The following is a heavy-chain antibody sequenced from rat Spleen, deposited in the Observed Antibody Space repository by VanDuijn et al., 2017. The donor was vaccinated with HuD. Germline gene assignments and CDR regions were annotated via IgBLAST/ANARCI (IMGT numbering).Heavy chain of an antibody. CDR3: SPLPGRNLYS. V-gene: IGHV5-31*01. CDR2: ITNTGNSI. Sequence: EVQLVESGGGLVQPGRSLKLSCVASGFTFNNYWMSWIRQAPGKGLEWVASITNTGNSIYYLDSVKGRFTVSRDNAQNTLYLQMNSLRSEDTATYYCSPLPGRNLYSWGQGVMVTVSS. J-gene: IGHJ2*01. CDR1: GFTFNNYW. D-gene: IGHD1-4*01.